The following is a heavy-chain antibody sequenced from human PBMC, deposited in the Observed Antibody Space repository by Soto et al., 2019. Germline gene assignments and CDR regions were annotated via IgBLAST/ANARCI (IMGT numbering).Heavy chain of an antibody. V-gene: IGHV3-66*01. CDR3: ARVVTPSYYYYIDV. D-gene: IGHD2-15*01. Sequence: EMQLVESGGGLVQPGGSLRLSCAASGFTVSSNYISWVRQAPGKGLEWVSVIYGGGSTYYADSVKGRFTISTDNSKNTLYLQMNSLRAEDTAVYYCARVVTPSYYYYIDVWGKGTTVTVSS. CDR2: IYGGGST. CDR1: GFTVSSNY. J-gene: IGHJ6*03.